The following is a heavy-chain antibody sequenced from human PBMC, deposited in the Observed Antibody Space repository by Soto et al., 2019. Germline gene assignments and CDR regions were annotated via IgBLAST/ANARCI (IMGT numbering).Heavy chain of an antibody. D-gene: IGHD2-2*01. Sequence: RASVKVSCKASGYTYTSYGISWVRQAPGEGLEWMGWISGYNGNTEYARKVQARVTMTTDTSTTTAYMELRSLRSDDTAVYYCARGPRYCSTTSCFSEVYWFDSWGQGTLVTVSS. CDR2: ISGYNGNT. CDR1: GYTYTSYG. V-gene: IGHV1-18*04. CDR3: ARGPRYCSTTSCFSEVYWFDS. J-gene: IGHJ5*01.